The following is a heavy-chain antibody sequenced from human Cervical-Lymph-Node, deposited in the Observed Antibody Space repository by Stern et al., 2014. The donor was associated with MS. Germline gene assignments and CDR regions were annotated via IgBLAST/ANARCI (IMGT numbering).Heavy chain of an antibody. CDR1: GFTFSSYS. J-gene: IGHJ4*02. D-gene: IGHD1-26*01. V-gene: IGHV3-21*01. CDR3: ARDVGSFSDY. CDR2: ISSSSSYI. Sequence: VQLVQSGAGLVKPGGSVRISCAASGFTFSSYSMNWVRQAPGKGLECVSAISSSSSYIYYAGSVKGRFTISRDNAKNSLYLQMNSLRAEDTAVYYCARDVGSFSDYWGQGTLVTVSS.